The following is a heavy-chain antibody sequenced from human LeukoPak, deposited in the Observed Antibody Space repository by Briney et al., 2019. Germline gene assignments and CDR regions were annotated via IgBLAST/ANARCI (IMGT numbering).Heavy chain of an antibody. CDR1: GGSISSSSYY. CDR2: IYYSGST. J-gene: IGHJ6*03. Sequence: TTSETLSLTCTVSGGSISSSSYYWGWIRQPPGKGLEWIGSIYYSGSTYYNPSLKSRVTISVDTSKNQFSLKLSSVTAADTAVYYCATCARLYYYYMDVWGKGTTVTVSS. V-gene: IGHV4-39*01. D-gene: IGHD4-17*01. CDR3: ATCARLYYYYMDV.